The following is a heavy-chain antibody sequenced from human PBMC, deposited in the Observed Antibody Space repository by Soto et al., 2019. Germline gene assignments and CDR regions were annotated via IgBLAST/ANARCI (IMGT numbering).Heavy chain of an antibody. D-gene: IGHD3-3*01. Sequence: GGSLRLSCAASGFTFSSYWMSWVRQAPGKGLEWVANIKQDGSEKYYVESVKGRFTISRDNAKNSQYQQMNSLRAEDTVVYYCARVPYDFWSGYYLWDYYFDYWGQGTLVTVSS. V-gene: IGHV3-7*01. CDR2: IKQDGSEK. CDR3: ARVPYDFWSGYYLWDYYFDY. J-gene: IGHJ4*02. CDR1: GFTFSSYW.